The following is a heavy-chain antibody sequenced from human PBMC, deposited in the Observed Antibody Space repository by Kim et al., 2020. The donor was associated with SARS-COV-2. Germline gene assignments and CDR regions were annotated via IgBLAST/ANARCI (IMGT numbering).Heavy chain of an antibody. CDR1: GGSFSGYY. J-gene: IGHJ4*02. D-gene: IGHD3-10*01. CDR3: ARASRGSGFSGY. V-gene: IGHV4-34*01. Sequence: SETLSLTCAVYGGSFSGYYWSWIRQPPGKGLEWIGEINHSGSTNYNPSLKSRVTISVDTSKNQFSLKLSSVTAADTAVYYCARASRGSGFSGYWGQGTLVTVSS. CDR2: INHSGST.